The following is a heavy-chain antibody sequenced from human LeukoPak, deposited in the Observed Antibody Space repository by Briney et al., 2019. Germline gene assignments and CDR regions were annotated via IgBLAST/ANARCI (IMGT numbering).Heavy chain of an antibody. Sequence: GGSLRLACAASGFTFSSFGMHWGRQARGRGLEWVALIWYDGSNKYYEASVKGRFHICRDNSKTTLYLQMNSLRAEDTAVYYCAKAGGAQGGDGGANYFYYYMDVWGTGTTVTVSS. CDR3: AKAGGAQGGDGGANYFYYYMDV. CDR1: GFTFSSFG. D-gene: IGHD2-21*01. V-gene: IGHV3-33*06. J-gene: IGHJ6*03. CDR2: IWYDGSNK.